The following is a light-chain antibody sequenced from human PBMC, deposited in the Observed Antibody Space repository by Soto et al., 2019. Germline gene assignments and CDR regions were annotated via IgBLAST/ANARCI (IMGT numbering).Light chain of an antibody. CDR1: SSDIGASNF. CDR2: EAT. CDR3: CSYAGSYTPYV. J-gene: IGLJ1*01. Sequence: QSVLTQPPSVSGSPGQPITVSCTGTSSDIGASNFVSWYQHLPGRAPKVIIFEATNRPSGVPDRFSGSKSGNTASLTISGLQAEDEADYYCCSYAGSYTPYVFGTGTKVTVL. V-gene: IGLV2-11*01.